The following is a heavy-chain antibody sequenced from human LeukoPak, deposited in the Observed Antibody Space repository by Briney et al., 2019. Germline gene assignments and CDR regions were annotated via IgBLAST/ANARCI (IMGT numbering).Heavy chain of an antibody. J-gene: IGHJ4*02. D-gene: IGHD6-6*01. CDR2: IIPIFGTA. CDR1: GGTFSSYA. V-gene: IGHV1-69*01. CDR3: ARASIAARLNLYFDY. Sequence: SVKVSCTASGGTFSSYAISWVRQAPGQGLEWMGGIIPIFGTANYAQKFQGRVTITADESTSTAYMELSSLRSEDTAVYYCARASIAARLNLYFDYWGQGTLVTVSS.